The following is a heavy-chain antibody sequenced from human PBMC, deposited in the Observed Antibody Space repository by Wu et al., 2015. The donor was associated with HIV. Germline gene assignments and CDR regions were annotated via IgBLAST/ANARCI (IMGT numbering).Heavy chain of an antibody. Sequence: QVQVVQSGAEVKKPGASVKVSCKASGYTFTRYGISWVRQAPGQGLEWMGWISAYSGNTNYAQNFQGRVTMTTDSSTSTAYMELRSLRSDDTAVYFCARDQSSGTFDYWGQGTLVSVSS. CDR3: ARDQSSGTFDY. J-gene: IGHJ4*02. CDR1: GYTFTRYG. CDR2: ISAYSGNT. D-gene: IGHD6-25*01. V-gene: IGHV1-18*01.